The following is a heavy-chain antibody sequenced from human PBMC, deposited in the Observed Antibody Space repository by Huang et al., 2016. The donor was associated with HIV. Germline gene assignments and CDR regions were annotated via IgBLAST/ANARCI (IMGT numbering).Heavy chain of an antibody. V-gene: IGHV4-39*01. CDR2: IYYTGDP. Sequence: QLLLQESGPGLVKPSEALALTCAVSGGSIRSSDYHWGWIRQPPGKGLEWIGSIYYTGDPSYSPALKSRVTIAVDTSKNLFFLTLTSMTAADTAVYYCARHREGPVAYYSGWGSHLNYMDVWGRGRTVVVSS. CDR1: GGSIRSSDYH. CDR3: ARHREGPVAYYSGWGSHLNYMDV. D-gene: IGHD3-10*01. J-gene: IGHJ6*03.